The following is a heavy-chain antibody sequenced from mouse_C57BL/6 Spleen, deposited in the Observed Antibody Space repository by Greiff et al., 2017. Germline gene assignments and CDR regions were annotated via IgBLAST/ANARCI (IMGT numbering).Heavy chain of an antibody. Sequence: QVQLQQSGAELVKPGASVKLSCKASGYTFTEYTIHWVKQRSGQGLEWIGWFYPGCGSIKYNEKFKDKATLTADKSSSTVYMELSRLTSDDSAVYICARHEGRGGTGGLDYCGHGSTLTGSS. V-gene: IGHV1-62-2*01. CDR2: FYPGCGSI. CDR3: ARHEGRGGTGGLDY. J-gene: IGHJ2*01. D-gene: IGHD4-1*01. CDR1: GYTFTEYT.